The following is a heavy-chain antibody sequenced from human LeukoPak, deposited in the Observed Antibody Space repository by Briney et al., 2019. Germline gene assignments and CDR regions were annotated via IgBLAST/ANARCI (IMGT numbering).Heavy chain of an antibody. J-gene: IGHJ6*03. CDR2: INPSGGST. CDR3: ARALPHVRSGYYYYYMDV. Sequence: VSVKVSCKASGYIFTSYYIHWVRQAPGQGLEWMGIINPSGGSTGYAQKFQGRVTMTRDTSTSTVYMELNGLRSDDTAVYHCARALPHVRSGYYYYYMDVWGKGTTVTISS. CDR1: GYIFTSYY. V-gene: IGHV1-46*01. D-gene: IGHD6-25*01.